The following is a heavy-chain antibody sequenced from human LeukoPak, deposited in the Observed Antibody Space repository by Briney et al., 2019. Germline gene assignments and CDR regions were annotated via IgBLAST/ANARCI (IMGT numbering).Heavy chain of an antibody. J-gene: IGHJ4*02. CDR3: ARELHSGSYYFDY. CDR2: LYHSGST. CDR1: GYSISNAYY. V-gene: IGHV4-38-2*02. Sequence: SQTLSLTCTVSGYSISNAYYWGWIRQPPGKGLEWIGSLYHSGSTYYNPSLKSRVTTSVDTSKNRFSLKLTSVTAADTAVYYCARELHSGSYYFDYWGQGTLVTVSS. D-gene: IGHD1-26*01.